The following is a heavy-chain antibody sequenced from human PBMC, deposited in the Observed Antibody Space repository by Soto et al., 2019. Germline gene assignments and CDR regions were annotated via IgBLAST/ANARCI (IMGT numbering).Heavy chain of an antibody. CDR3: AKDGQDIVVVVAATGIEYFQH. Sequence: EVQLLESGGGLVQPGGSLRLSCAASGFTFSSYAMSWVRQAPGKGLEWVSAISGSGGSTYYADSVKGRFTSSRDNSKNTLYLQMNGLRAEDTAVYYCAKDGQDIVVVVAATGIEYFQHWGQGTLVTVSS. CDR1: GFTFSSYA. V-gene: IGHV3-23*01. CDR2: ISGSGGST. J-gene: IGHJ1*01. D-gene: IGHD2-15*01.